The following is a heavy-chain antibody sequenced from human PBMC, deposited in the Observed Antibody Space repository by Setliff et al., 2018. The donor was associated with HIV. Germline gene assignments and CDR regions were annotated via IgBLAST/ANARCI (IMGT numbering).Heavy chain of an antibody. J-gene: IGHJ5*02. CDR3: ASEQTYYDFWSGYYLGGVFDP. V-gene: IGHV4-34*01. Sequence: SETLSLTCAVYGGSFSGYYWSWIRQPPGKGLEWIGSIYYSGSTYYNPSLKSRVTISVDTSKNQFSLKLSSVTAADTAVYYCASEQTYYDFWSGYYLGGVFDPWGQGTLVTVSS. CDR1: GGSFSGYY. CDR2: IYYSGST. D-gene: IGHD3-3*01.